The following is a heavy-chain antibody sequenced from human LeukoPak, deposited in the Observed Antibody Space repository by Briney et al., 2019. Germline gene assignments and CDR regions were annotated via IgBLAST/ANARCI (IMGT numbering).Heavy chain of an antibody. CDR3: ARDGAWELLPYYYYGTDV. CDR2: ISAYNGNT. D-gene: IGHD1-26*01. J-gene: IGHJ6*02. V-gene: IGHV1-18*01. Sequence: ASVTVSFKASGYTFTSYGISWVRQAPGQGLEGMGWISAYNGNTNYAQKLQGRVTMTTDTSTSTAYMELRSLRSDDTAVYYCARDGAWELLPYYYYGTDVWGQGTTVTVSS. CDR1: GYTFTSYG.